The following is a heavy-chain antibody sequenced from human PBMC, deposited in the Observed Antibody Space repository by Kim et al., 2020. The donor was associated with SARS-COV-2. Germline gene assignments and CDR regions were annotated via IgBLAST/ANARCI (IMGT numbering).Heavy chain of an antibody. CDR3: ARGAYSYGHDY. CDR2: A. D-gene: IGHD5-18*01. J-gene: IGHJ4*02. V-gene: IGHV1-69*01. Sequence: ANYAQKSQGRVTITADESTSTAYVELSSLRSEDTAVYYCARGAYSYGHDYWGQGTLVTVSS.